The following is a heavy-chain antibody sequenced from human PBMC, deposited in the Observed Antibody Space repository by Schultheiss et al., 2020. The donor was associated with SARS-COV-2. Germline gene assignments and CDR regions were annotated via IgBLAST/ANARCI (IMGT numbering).Heavy chain of an antibody. D-gene: IGHD2-2*01. CDR1: GFTFSDYG. V-gene: IGHV3-30*03. J-gene: IGHJ4*02. Sequence: GGSLRLSCAASGFTFSDYGMHWVRQAPGKGLEWVAVISYDGSNKYYADSVKGRFTISRDNSKNTLYLQMNSLRAEDTAVYYCATLHIVVVPAATYFDYWGQGTLVTVSS. CDR3: ATLHIVVVPAATYFDY. CDR2: ISYDGSNK.